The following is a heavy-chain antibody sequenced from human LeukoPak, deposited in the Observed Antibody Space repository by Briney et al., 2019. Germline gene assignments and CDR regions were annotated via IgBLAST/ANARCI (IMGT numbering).Heavy chain of an antibody. Sequence: GGSLRLSCAASGFTFSSYEMNWVRQAPGTGLEWVSYISSSGSTIYYADSVKGRFTISRDNAKNSLYLQMNSLRAEDTAVYYCARDPTTYYDYVWGSYRQGAFDIWGQGTMVTVSS. CDR1: GFTFSSYE. D-gene: IGHD3-16*02. J-gene: IGHJ3*02. V-gene: IGHV3-48*03. CDR2: ISSSGSTI. CDR3: ARDPTTYYDYVWGSYRQGAFDI.